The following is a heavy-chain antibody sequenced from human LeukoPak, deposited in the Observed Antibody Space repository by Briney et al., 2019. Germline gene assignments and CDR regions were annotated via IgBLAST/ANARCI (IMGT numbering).Heavy chain of an antibody. CDR1: GFTFSDFA. D-gene: IGHD3-22*01. CDR3: AKDARGYHRPIDH. V-gene: IGHV3-23*01. J-gene: IGHJ4*02. CDR2: IDGGGTNT. Sequence: GGSLRLSCAVSGFTFSDFAMNWVRQAPGKGLEWVSGIDGGGTNTDYAESVKGRFTISRDNSKNILTLQMSSLRPDDTAIYFCAKDARGYHRPIDHWGQGILVTVSS.